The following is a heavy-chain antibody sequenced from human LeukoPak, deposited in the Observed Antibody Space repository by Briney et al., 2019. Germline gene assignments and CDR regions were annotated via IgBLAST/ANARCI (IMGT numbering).Heavy chain of an antibody. CDR1: GGSISNSNYY. CDR2: IYYSGST. J-gene: IGHJ4*02. CDR3: ARGGSYGSGSYYKGFDY. Sequence: SETLSLTCTVSGGSISNSNYYWSWIRQPPGKGLEWIGYIYYSGSTNYNPSLKSRVTIPVDTSKNQFSLKLSSVTAADTAVYYCARGGSYGSGSYYKGFDYWGQGTLVTVSS. V-gene: IGHV4-61*01. D-gene: IGHD3-10*01.